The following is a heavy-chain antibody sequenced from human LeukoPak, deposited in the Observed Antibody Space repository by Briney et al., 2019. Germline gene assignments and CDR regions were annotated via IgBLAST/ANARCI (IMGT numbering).Heavy chain of an antibody. D-gene: IGHD3-22*01. CDR1: GGSISSGSYY. CDR3: ARAGRTYYYDSRGYPPSTTRADV. Sequence: SQTLSLTCTVSGGSISSGSYYWSWIRQPAGKGLDWIGSIDTSGGTNYNPSLKSRVTISVDTSKNQFSLKLSSVTAADTAVYYCARAGRTYYYDSRGYPPSTTRADVWGKGTTVTVSS. J-gene: IGHJ6*04. CDR2: IDTSGGT. V-gene: IGHV4-61*02.